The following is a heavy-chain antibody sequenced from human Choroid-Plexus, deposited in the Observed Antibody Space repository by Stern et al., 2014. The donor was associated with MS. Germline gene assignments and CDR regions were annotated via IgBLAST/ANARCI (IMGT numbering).Heavy chain of an antibody. J-gene: IGHJ4*02. CDR3: ARDSRHYDASYYFDS. D-gene: IGHD3-16*01. CDR1: GGTFSSYA. Sequence: QVQLVKSGAEVKKPGSSVKVSCKASGGTFSSYAINWVRQAPGQGPEWMGGIIPIFGTANYAQKFQGRVTITADESTSTAYMELSSLRSEDTAVYYCARDSRHYDASYYFDSWGQGTLVTVSS. CDR2: IIPIFGTA. V-gene: IGHV1-69*01.